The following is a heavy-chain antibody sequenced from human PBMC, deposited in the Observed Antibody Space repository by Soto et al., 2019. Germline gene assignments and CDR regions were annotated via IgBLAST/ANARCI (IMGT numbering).Heavy chain of an antibody. CDR3: AGRRGYCGGGSCDPTNSYYYEMKS. V-gene: IGHV4-61*08. Sequence: SETLSLTCTVSGFSISRGGYYWIWIRQHPGKGLEWIGYIYYSGSTNYNPSLKSRVTISVDTSKNQFSLKLSSVTAADTAGYYCAGRRGYCGGGSCDPTNSYYYEMKSWAKGTTVTVS. D-gene: IGHD2-15*01. CDR1: GFSISRGGYY. J-gene: IGHJ6*03. CDR2: IYYSGST.